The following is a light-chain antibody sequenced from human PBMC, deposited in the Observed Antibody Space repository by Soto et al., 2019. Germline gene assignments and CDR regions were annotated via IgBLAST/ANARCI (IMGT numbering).Light chain of an antibody. V-gene: IGKV3D-15*01. J-gene: IGKJ4*01. CDR2: GAS. CDR3: QQYSVWPLT. CDR1: QSVSHN. Sequence: EIALTQSPATLSVSQGDRASLSYKARQSVSHNLAWYQQKPGQPPRLLIFGASTRATGIPARFSGSGSEAEFALTISTLQSEDFAVYYCQQYSVWPLTFGGGTKVDIK.